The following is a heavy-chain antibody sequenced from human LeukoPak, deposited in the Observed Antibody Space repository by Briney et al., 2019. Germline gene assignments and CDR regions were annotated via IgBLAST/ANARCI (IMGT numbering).Heavy chain of an antibody. D-gene: IGHD3-22*01. CDR1: GGSISSYY. CDR2: IYYSGST. J-gene: IGHJ3*02. CDR3: ARDDSSGYYSRAFDI. V-gene: IGHV4-59*01. Sequence: LETLSLTCTVSGGSISSYYWSWIRQPPGKGLEWIGYIYYSGSTNYNPSLKSRVTISVDTSKNQFSLKLSSVTAADTAVYYCARDDSSGYYSRAFDIWGQGTMVTVSS.